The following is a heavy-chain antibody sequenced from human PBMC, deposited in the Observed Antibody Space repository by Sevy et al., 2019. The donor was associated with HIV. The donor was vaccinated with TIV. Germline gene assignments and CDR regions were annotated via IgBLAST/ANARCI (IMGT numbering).Heavy chain of an antibody. D-gene: IGHD3-3*01. J-gene: IGHJ4*02. CDR1: GDSVSTNSAV. CDR3: ARAGATIFGIVTMSFDV. CDR2: TYYRSNWYN. V-gene: IGHV6-1*01. Sequence: QSQTLSLTCAISGDSVSTNSAVWNWIRQSPSRGLEWLGRTYYRSNWYNDYSVSLKCRLTITPDTSKNQFSLHLKSVTADDTAVYFCARAGATIFGIVTMSFDVWGQGTLVTVSS.